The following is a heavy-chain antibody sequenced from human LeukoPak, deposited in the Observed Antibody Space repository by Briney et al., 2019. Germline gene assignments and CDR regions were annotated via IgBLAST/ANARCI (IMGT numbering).Heavy chain of an antibody. CDR1: GFTFSTYS. J-gene: IGHJ4*02. V-gene: IGHV3-21*01. CDR3: ARDLGYSSGPNY. Sequence: GGSLRLSCAASGFTFSTYSVNWFRQAPGKGLEWVSSISSSSSYIYYADSVKGRFTISRDNAKNSLYLQMNSLRAEDTAVYYCARDLGYSSGPNYWGQGTRVTVSS. D-gene: IGHD6-19*01. CDR2: ISSSSSYI.